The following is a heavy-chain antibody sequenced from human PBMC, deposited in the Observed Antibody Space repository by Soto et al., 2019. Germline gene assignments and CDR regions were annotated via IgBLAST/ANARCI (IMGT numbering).Heavy chain of an antibody. V-gene: IGHV1-69*13. CDR3: ARGGYNWNYGPYYYYGMDV. Sequence: ASVKVSCKASGGTFSSYAISWVRQAPGQGLEWMGGIIPIFGTANYAQKFQGRVTITADESTSTAYMELSSLRSEDTAAYYCARGGYNWNYGPYYYYGMDVWGQGTTVTV. CDR2: IIPIFGTA. J-gene: IGHJ6*02. CDR1: GGTFSSYA. D-gene: IGHD1-7*01.